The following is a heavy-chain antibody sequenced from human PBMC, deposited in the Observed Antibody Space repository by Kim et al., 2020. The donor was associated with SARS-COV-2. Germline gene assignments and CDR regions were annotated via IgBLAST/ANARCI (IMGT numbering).Heavy chain of an antibody. J-gene: IGHJ6*01. Sequence: SETLSLTCTVSGGSISSGGYYWSWIRQHPGKGLEWIGSIYYSGSTYYTPSLKSRVTISVHTSKNQFSLKLSSVTAAATAGFYCARVTTVLLNYYYGMDV. CDR1: GGSISSGGYY. D-gene: IGHD4-17*01. CDR2: IYYSGST. V-gene: IGHV4-31*03. CDR3: ARVTTVLLNYYYGMDV.